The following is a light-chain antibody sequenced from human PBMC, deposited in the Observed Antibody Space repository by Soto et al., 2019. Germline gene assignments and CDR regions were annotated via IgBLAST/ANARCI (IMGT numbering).Light chain of an antibody. V-gene: IGKV4-1*01. CDR2: WAS. Sequence: DIVLTQSPDSLTVSVGERATINCKSSQNLLFSSNNKNYLAWYQQKPGQPPKLLIYWASTRESGVPDRFSGSGSGTYFTLTITSLQAEDVAVYYCQQYFSSPPYTFGKGTKLEIK. CDR1: QNLLFSSNNKNY. CDR3: QQYFSSPPYT. J-gene: IGKJ2*01.